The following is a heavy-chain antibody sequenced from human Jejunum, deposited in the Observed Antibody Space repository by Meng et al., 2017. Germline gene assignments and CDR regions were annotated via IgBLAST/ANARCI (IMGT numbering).Heavy chain of an antibody. CDR1: GFTFRNAW. D-gene: IGHD5-12*01. V-gene: IGHV3-21*01. J-gene: IGHJ4*02. CDR3: ARDDSGWHGARDY. Sequence: RVESGRGGFQPGRALSLSLSATGFTFRNAWLTWVRQAPGKGLEWVSTISSTSSYIFYTDSVKGRFTTSRDNAKSSLYLQMNSLRAEDTAVYYCARDDSGWHGARDYWGQGTLVTASS. CDR2: ISSTSSYI.